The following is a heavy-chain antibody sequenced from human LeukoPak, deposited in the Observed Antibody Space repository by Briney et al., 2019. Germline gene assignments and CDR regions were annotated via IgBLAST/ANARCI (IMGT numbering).Heavy chain of an antibody. CDR3: ASATYYYDTGAFDI. V-gene: IGHV4-39*07. Sequence: PSETLSLTCTVSGGSISSSSYYWGWIRQPPGKGLEWIGSIYYSGSTYYNPSLKSRVTISVDTSKNQFSLKLSSVTAADTAVYYCASATYYYDTGAFDIWGQGTMVTVSS. J-gene: IGHJ3*02. CDR1: GGSISSSSYY. D-gene: IGHD3-22*01. CDR2: IYYSGST.